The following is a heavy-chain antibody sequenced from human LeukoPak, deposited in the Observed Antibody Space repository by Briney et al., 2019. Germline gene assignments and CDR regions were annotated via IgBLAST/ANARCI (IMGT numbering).Heavy chain of an antibody. V-gene: IGHV4-4*07. CDR1: GGSINAYY. CDR2: IHTSGST. CDR3: ARYDSTWDNFDY. Sequence: PSETLSLTCTVSGGSINAYYRTWIRQPAGEGLEWIGRIHTSGSTYYNPSLKGRALMTLDKPNNQFSLELKSLTAADTAVYYCARYDSTWDNFDYWGQGTLVTVSS. D-gene: IGHD3-22*01. J-gene: IGHJ4*02.